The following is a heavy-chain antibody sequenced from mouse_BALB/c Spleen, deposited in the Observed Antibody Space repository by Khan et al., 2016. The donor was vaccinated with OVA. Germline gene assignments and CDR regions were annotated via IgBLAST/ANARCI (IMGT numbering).Heavy chain of an antibody. D-gene: IGHD1-2*01. J-gene: IGHJ2*01. V-gene: IGHV3-1*02. CDR2: ISYSGST. Sequence: PGLVKPSQSLSLTCTVTGYSITSGYCWNWIRQFPGNKLEWMGYISYSGSTNYNPSLKSRISITRDTSKNQFFLQLNSVTTEDTATYYCARTARIKYWGQGTTLTVAS. CDR1: GYSITSGYC. CDR3: ARTARIKY.